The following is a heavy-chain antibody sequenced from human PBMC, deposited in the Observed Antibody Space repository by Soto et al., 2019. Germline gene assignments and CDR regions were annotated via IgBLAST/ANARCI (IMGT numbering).Heavy chain of an antibody. CDR2: ITPIYPTT. CDR1: GGTFYTYT. CDR3: ARIPRYSFPTSDDLDS. J-gene: IGHJ4*02. Sequence: QVQLVQSGAEVRKPGSSVQVSCKASGGTFYTYTFSWVGQPPGQGLEWMGSITPIYPTTNYAEKFQGRLTVTADGSTSTAYMELSSLTSDDTAVYYCARIPRYSFPTSDDLDSWGQGTLVTVSS. D-gene: IGHD5-18*01. V-gene: IGHV1-69*15.